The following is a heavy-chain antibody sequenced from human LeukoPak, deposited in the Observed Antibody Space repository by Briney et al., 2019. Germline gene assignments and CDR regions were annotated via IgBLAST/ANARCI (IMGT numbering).Heavy chain of an antibody. V-gene: IGHV3-30*02. D-gene: IGHD3-10*01. Sequence: GGSLRLSCAASGFTFSSYGMHWVRQAPGKGLEWVAFIRYDGSNKYYADSVKGRFTIYRDNSTNTLYLQMNSLRAEDTAVYYCAKDAAHGSGSYYEPYFDYWGQGTLVTVSS. J-gene: IGHJ4*02. CDR1: GFTFSSYG. CDR3: AKDAAHGSGSYYEPYFDY. CDR2: IRYDGSNK.